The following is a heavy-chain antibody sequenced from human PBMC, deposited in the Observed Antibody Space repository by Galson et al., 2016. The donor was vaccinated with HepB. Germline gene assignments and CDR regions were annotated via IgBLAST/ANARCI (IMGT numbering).Heavy chain of an antibody. V-gene: IGHV3-7*04. CDR2: MNRDGSVT. D-gene: IGHD3-22*01. CDR1: GFTFSSYW. CDR3: ARVIGGTLDALDT. Sequence: SLRLSCAGSGFTFSSYWMAWVRQAPGKGLEWVANMNRDGSVTHYVDSVEGRFTISRDNSKNTLYLQMNSLRAEDSAVYYCARVIGGTLDALDTWGQGTMVTVSS. J-gene: IGHJ3*02.